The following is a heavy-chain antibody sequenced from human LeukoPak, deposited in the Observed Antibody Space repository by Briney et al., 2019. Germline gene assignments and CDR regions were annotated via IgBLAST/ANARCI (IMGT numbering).Heavy chain of an antibody. CDR2: ISAYNGNT. V-gene: IGHV1-18*01. Sequence: GASVKVSCKASGYTFTSYGISWVRQAPGQGLEWMGWISAYNGNTNYAQKLQGRVTMTTDTSTSTAYMELRSLRSDDTAVYYCARALYYDILTGCDYWGQGTLVTVSS. CDR1: GYTFTSYG. D-gene: IGHD3-9*01. J-gene: IGHJ4*02. CDR3: ARALYYDILTGCDY.